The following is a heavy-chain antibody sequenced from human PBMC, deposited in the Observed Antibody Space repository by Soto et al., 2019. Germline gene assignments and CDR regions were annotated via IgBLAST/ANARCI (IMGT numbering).Heavy chain of an antibody. CDR3: ARGGYGSGSYLYYGMDV. V-gene: IGHV4-59*01. J-gene: IGHJ6*02. CDR2: IYYSGST. CDR1: GGSISSYY. D-gene: IGHD3-10*01. Sequence: SETLSLTCTVSGGSISSYYWSWIRQPPGKGLEWIGYIYYSGSTNYNPSLKSRVTISVDTSKNQFSLKLSSVTAADTALYYFARGGYGSGSYLYYGMDVWGQGTTVTV.